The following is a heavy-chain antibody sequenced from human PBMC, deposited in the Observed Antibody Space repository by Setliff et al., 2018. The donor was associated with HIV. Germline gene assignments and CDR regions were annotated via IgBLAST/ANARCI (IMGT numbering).Heavy chain of an antibody. CDR2: IYFSGGI. Sequence: PSETLSLTCTVSGVSITSYYWSWVRQSPGKGLQWIGYIYFSGGIHYNPSLKSRVTISIDRSKNQFSLKLSSVTPADTAIYYCARDNPSAHWFDPWGHGTLVTVSS. V-gene: IGHV4-59*01. CDR3: ARDNPSAHWFDP. J-gene: IGHJ5*02. CDR1: GVSITSYY.